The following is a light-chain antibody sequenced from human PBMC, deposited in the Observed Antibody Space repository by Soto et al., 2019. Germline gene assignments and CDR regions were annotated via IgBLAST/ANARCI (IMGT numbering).Light chain of an antibody. Sequence: QSALTQPASVSGSPGQSITISCTGTSSDVGGYNYVSWYQHHPGKAPKLMIYEVSNRPSGVSNRFSGSKSGNTASLTVSGLQAEDEADYYCSSYTTSSTLNMVFGGGTKVTVL. CDR3: SSYTTSSTLNMV. CDR1: SSDVGGYNY. V-gene: IGLV2-14*01. J-gene: IGLJ2*01. CDR2: EVS.